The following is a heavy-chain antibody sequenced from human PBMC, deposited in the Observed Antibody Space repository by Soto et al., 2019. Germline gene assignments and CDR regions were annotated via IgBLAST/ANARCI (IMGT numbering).Heavy chain of an antibody. J-gene: IGHJ1*01. D-gene: IGHD6-13*01. CDR1: GYTFTNYG. CDR3: ARGGSSWSAEYYQH. Sequence: QVQLVQSGAEVKKPGASVKVSSKTSGYTFTNYGISWVRQAPGQGPEWMGWISGYNGNTNYAQKLQGRVTMTTDTSTSTAYMELRSLRSDDTAVYYCARGGSSWSAEYYQHWGQGTLVIVSS. V-gene: IGHV1-18*01. CDR2: ISGYNGNT.